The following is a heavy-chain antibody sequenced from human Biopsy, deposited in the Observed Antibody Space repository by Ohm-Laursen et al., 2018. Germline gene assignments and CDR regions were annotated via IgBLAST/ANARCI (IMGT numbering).Heavy chain of an antibody. Sequence: SESLSLTCSVSTISITNFGDQWDWIRQAHGKGLEWIGTVSYWGTTHYNPSLPSRVTISIDRSQSQFSTRLSSVAAADTAVYYCARRHNDGSGYHYFDYWGQGIRVSVSS. J-gene: IGHJ4*02. CDR2: VSYWGTT. D-gene: IGHD3-22*01. V-gene: IGHV4-39*01. CDR3: ARRHNDGSGYHYFDY. CDR1: TISITNFGDQ.